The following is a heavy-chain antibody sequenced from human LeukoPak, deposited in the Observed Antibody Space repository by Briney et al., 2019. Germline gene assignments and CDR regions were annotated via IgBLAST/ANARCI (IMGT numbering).Heavy chain of an antibody. V-gene: IGHV4-59*01. CDR1: GGSISSYY. Sequence: SETLSLTCTVSGGSISSYYWSWIRQPPGKGLEWIGYIYYSGSTNYNPSLKSRVTISVDTSKNQFSLKLSSVTAADTAVYYCARGFGKKAAAGLGYYFDYWGQGTLVTVSS. CDR2: IYYSGST. CDR3: ARGFGKKAAAGLGYYFDY. D-gene: IGHD6-13*01. J-gene: IGHJ4*02.